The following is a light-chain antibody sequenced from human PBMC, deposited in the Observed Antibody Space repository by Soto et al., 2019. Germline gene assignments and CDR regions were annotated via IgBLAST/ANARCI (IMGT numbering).Light chain of an antibody. V-gene: IGLV4-60*03. CDR3: ETWDSNTRV. CDR1: SGHSSYI. Sequence: QPVLTQSSSASASLGSSVKLTCTLSSGHSSYIIAWHQQQPGKAPRYLMKLEGSGSYNKGSGVPDRFSGSSSAADRYLTISNLQSEDEADYYCETWDSNTRVFGGGTQLTVL. J-gene: IGLJ2*01. CDR2: LEGSGSY.